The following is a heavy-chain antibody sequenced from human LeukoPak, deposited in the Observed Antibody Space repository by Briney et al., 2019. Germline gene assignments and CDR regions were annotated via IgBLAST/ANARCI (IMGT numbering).Heavy chain of an antibody. CDR1: GFTFSSYE. Sequence: GGSLRLSCAASGFTFSSYEMNWVRQAPGKGLEWVSYITSSGSIIYYADSVKGRFAISRDNTKNSLYLQMNSLGAEDTAVYYCAPFGGWELPVFDYWGQGTLVTVSS. D-gene: IGHD1-26*01. CDR2: ITSSGSII. V-gene: IGHV3-48*03. J-gene: IGHJ4*02. CDR3: APFGGWELPVFDY.